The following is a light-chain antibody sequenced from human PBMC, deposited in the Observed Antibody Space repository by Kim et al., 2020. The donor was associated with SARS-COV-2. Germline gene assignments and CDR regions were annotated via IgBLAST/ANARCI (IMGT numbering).Light chain of an antibody. CDR1: QSLVHSDGNTY. Sequence: DVVLTQSPLSLPVTLGQPASISCRSSQSLVHSDGNTYLNWFHQRPGQSPRRLISRVSNRDSGVPDRFSGSGSGTDFTLKISRVEAEDVGLYYCMQGTHWPLTFGGGTKVDIK. CDR3: MQGTHWPLT. V-gene: IGKV2-30*02. J-gene: IGKJ4*01. CDR2: RVS.